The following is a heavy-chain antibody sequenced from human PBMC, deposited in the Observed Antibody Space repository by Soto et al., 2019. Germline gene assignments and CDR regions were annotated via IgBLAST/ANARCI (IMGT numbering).Heavy chain of an antibody. CDR3: ARVTHDYGDYDAFDI. Sequence: ASVKVSCKASGGTFSSYTISWVRQAPGQGLEWMGRIIPILGIANYAQKFQGRVTITADKSTSTAYMELSSLRSEDTAVYYCARVTHDYGDYDAFDIWGQGTMVTVSS. V-gene: IGHV1-69*02. J-gene: IGHJ3*02. D-gene: IGHD4-17*01. CDR2: IIPILGIA. CDR1: GGTFSSYT.